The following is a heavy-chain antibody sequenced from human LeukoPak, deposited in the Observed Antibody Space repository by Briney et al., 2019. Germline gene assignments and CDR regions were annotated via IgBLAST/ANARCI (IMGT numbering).Heavy chain of an antibody. V-gene: IGHV3-7*01. CDR3: ARGARGSSSGYSYFDY. D-gene: IGHD3-22*01. CDR1: GFIFGDYW. CDR2: IKQDGSEE. Sequence: GGSLRLSCAASGFIFGDYWMTWVRQAPGKGLEWVANIKQDGSEEHYVDSVKGRFTISRDNARNSLSVQMNSLRVEDTALYYCARGARGSSSGYSYFDYWGQGTLVTVSS. J-gene: IGHJ4*02.